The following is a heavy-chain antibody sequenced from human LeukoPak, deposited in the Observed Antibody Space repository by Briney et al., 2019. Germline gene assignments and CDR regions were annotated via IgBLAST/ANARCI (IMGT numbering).Heavy chain of an antibody. D-gene: IGHD3-3*01. CDR3: ARERALRFFSN. J-gene: IGHJ4*02. Sequence: GGSLRLSCAASGFTLSSYSMNWVRQAPGKGLEWVSYISSSSSTIYYADSVKGRFTISRDNAKNSLYLQMNSLRAEDTAVYYCARERALRFFSNWGQGTLVTVSS. CDR1: GFTLSSYS. V-gene: IGHV3-48*04. CDR2: ISSSSSTI.